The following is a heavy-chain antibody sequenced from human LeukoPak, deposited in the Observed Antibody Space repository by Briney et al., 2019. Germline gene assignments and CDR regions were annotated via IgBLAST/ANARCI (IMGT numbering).Heavy chain of an antibody. V-gene: IGHV3-11*04. J-gene: IGHJ4*02. CDR2: ITDSGDPRTT. CDR3: ARVRESWMSSKGQYYFDY. Sequence: GGSLRLSCAASGFAFSDSYMSWIRQAPGKGLEWVSYITDSGDPRTTYYSDSVKGRFTISRHNSENSLYLQMNSLRAEDTAVYYCARVRESWMSSKGQYYFDYWGQGTLVTVSS. D-gene: IGHD2-2*03. CDR1: GFAFSDSY.